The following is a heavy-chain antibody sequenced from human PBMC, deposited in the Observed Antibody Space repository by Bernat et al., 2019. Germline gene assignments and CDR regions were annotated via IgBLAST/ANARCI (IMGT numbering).Heavy chain of an antibody. D-gene: IGHD6-13*01. Sequence: QVQLQQWGAGLLKPSETLSLTCAVYGGSFSGYYWSWIRQPPGKGLEWIGEINHSGSTNYNPSLKSRVTISVDTSKNQFSLKLSSVTAADTAVYYCARGQVRFLAAAGNRAWFDPWGQGTLVTVSS. J-gene: IGHJ5*02. CDR2: INHSGST. CDR1: GGSFSGYY. CDR3: ARGQVRFLAAAGNRAWFDP. V-gene: IGHV4-34*01.